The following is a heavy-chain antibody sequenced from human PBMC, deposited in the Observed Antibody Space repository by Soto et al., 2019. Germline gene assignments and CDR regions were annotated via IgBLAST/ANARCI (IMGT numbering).Heavy chain of an antibody. CDR2: ISGSGGST. J-gene: IGHJ6*02. Sequence: EVQLLESGGGLVQPGGSLRLSCAASGFTFSSYAMSWVRQAPGKGLEWVSAISGSGGSTYYADSVKGRFTISRDNAKNSRYIQMNSLRAEDTAVYYCARDPAVHSSSWPKNYYYYGMDVSGQGTTVTVSS. D-gene: IGHD6-13*01. CDR3: ARDPAVHSSSWPKNYYYYGMDV. CDR1: GFTFSSYA. V-gene: IGHV3-23*01.